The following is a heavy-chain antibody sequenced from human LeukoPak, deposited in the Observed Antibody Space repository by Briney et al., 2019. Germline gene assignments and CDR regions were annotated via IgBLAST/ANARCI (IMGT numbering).Heavy chain of an antibody. CDR2: MNPNSGNT. CDR1: GYSFTAYF. D-gene: IGHD5-12*01. V-gene: IGHV1-8*03. CDR3: ARAFGGHDEWYYFDY. J-gene: IGHJ4*02. Sequence: ASVKVSCKTSGYSFTAYFMHWVRQATGQGLEWMGWMNPNSGNTDYAQKFQGRFTITINTSISTAYMELSSLRSEDTAVYYCARAFGGHDEWYYFDYWGQGTLVTVSS.